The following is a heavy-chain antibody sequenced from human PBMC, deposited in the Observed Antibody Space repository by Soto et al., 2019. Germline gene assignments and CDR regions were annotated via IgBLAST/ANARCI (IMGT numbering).Heavy chain of an antibody. J-gene: IGHJ6*02. CDR3: AAIGEDVYYGMDV. V-gene: IGHV4-4*07. CDR2: IYSRGDT. Sequence: SETLSLTXSVSGGSMRSYYWNWLRQPAGKGLEWIGRIYSRGDTNYNPSVKSRVTMSVDTSKNEFSLRLNSVTAADTAVYYCAAIGEDVYYGMDVWGQGTTVTVSS. CDR1: GGSMRSYY.